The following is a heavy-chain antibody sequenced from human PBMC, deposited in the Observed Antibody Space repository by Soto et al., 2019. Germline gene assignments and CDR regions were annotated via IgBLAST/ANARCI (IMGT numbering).Heavy chain of an antibody. J-gene: IGHJ4*02. CDR1: GVTYGGYE. Sequence: GAPRRSQEASGVTYGGYEMPSVPQAPGKRLEWLAVLWRDGSKVYYAGSVKGRFIISRDNSKNTLYLEMNSLRVEDTAVYYCARDGTGWTGGGHWGQGTLVTVSS. D-gene: IGHD6-19*01. V-gene: IGHV3-33*08. CDR2: LWRDGSKV. CDR3: ARDGTGWTGGGH.